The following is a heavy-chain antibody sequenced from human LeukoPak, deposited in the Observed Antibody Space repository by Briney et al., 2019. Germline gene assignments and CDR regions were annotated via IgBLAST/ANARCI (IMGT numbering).Heavy chain of an antibody. CDR1: GFIFSSYA. CDR2: ISGSGGST. Sequence: GGSLRLSCAASGFIFSSYAMSWVRQAPGKGLEWVSAISGSGGSTYYADSVKGRFTISRDNSKNTLYLQMNSLRAEDTAVYYCAKDPSRVVPAARLDYWGQGTLVTVSS. D-gene: IGHD2-2*01. J-gene: IGHJ4*02. V-gene: IGHV3-23*01. CDR3: AKDPSRVVPAARLDY.